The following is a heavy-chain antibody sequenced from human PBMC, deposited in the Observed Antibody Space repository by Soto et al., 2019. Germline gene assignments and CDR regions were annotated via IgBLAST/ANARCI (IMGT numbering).Heavy chain of an antibody. D-gene: IGHD6-13*01. Sequence: QVQLQESGPGLVKPSQTLSLTCTVSGGSISSGDYYWSCIRQPPGKGLEWIGNIYYSGSTYHNPSLKSRVTISVDTSKNQFSLKLSSVTAADTAVYYCASRHSSPYFDYWGQGTLVTVSS. CDR2: IYYSGST. V-gene: IGHV4-30-4*01. CDR1: GGSISSGDYY. J-gene: IGHJ4*02. CDR3: ASRHSSPYFDY.